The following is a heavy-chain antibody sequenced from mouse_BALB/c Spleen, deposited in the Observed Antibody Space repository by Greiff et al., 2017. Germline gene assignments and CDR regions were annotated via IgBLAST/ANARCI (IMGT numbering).Heavy chain of an antibody. D-gene: IGHD1-1*01. CDR2: IWGDGST. J-gene: IGHJ4*01. Sequence: QVQLKESGPGLVAPSQSLSITCTVSGFSLTGYGVNWVRQPPGKGLEWLGMIWGDGSTDYNSALKSRLSISKDNSKSQVFLKMNSLQTDDTARYYCARDRRNYYGSSSGAMDYWGQGTSVTVSS. CDR1: GFSLTGYG. V-gene: IGHV2-6-7*01. CDR3: ARDRRNYYGSSSGAMDY.